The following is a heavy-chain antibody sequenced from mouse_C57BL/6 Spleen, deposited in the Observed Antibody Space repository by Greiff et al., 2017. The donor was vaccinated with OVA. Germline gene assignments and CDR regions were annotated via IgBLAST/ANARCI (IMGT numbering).Heavy chain of an antibody. J-gene: IGHJ2*01. CDR3: ARSGYDYFFDY. CDR2: INPSNGGT. D-gene: IGHD2-4*01. Sequence: QVQLKEPGTELVKPGASVKLSCKASGYTFTSYWMHWVKQRPGQGLEWIGNINPSNGGTNYNEKFKSKATLTVDKSSSTAYMQLSSLTSEDSAVYYCARSGYDYFFDYWGQGTTLTVSS. V-gene: IGHV1-53*01. CDR1: GYTFTSYW.